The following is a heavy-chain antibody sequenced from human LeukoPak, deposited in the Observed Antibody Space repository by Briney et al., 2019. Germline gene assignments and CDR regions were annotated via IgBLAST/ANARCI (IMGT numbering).Heavy chain of an antibody. J-gene: IGHJ3*02. D-gene: IGHD2-8*01. Sequence: SETLSLTCTVSGGSISSSSYYWGWIRQPPGKGLEWIGSIYHSGSTYCNPSLKSRVTISVDRSKNQFSLKLSSVTAADTAVYYCARADDCTNGVCDAFDIWGQGTMVTVSS. CDR3: ARADDCTNGVCDAFDI. CDR1: GGSISSSSYY. V-gene: IGHV4-39*07. CDR2: IYHSGST.